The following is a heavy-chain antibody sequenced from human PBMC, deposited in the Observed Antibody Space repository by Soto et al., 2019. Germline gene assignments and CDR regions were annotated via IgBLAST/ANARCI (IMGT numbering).Heavy chain of an antibody. CDR2: IFDSGTT. V-gene: IGHV4-30-4*01. J-gene: IGHJ4*02. CDR3: ARAPSGDKVDY. Sequence: SETLSLTCTVSGGSITSDYSCWSWIRQPPGEGLEWIGHIFDSGTTYTNPSLRSQVAISLDTSKNRFSLTLSSVTAADTAVYYCARAPSGDKVDYWGQGALVTVSS. D-gene: IGHD7-27*01. CDR1: GGSITSDYSC.